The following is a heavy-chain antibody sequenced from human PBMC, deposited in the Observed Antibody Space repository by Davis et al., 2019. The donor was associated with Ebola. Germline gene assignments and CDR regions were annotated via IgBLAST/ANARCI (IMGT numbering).Heavy chain of an antibody. CDR1: GFTFDDYA. Sequence: GGSLRLSCAASGFTFDDYAMTWVRQAPGKGLEWVSGINWNGGSTGYADSVKGRFTISRDNAKNSLYLQMNSLRAEDTAVYYCARGGSNWYLDYWGQGSLVTVSS. CDR3: ARGGSNWYLDY. CDR2: INWNGGST. D-gene: IGHD6-13*01. J-gene: IGHJ4*02. V-gene: IGHV3-20*04.